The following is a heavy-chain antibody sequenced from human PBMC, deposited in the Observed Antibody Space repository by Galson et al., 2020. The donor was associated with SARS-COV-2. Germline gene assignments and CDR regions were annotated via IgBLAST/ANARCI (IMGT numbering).Heavy chain of an antibody. CDR2: IYSGGST. J-gene: IGHJ4*02. CDR1: GFTVSTNY. V-gene: IGHV3-53*01. Sequence: GGSLRLSCAASGFTVSTNYINWVRQAPGKGLEWVSVIYSGGSTYYTDSVKGRFTISRDSSKNTLYLQMNSLRAEDTAVYYCARGYGDYYFDYWGQGTLVTVSS. CDR3: ARGYGDYYFDY. D-gene: IGHD4-17*01.